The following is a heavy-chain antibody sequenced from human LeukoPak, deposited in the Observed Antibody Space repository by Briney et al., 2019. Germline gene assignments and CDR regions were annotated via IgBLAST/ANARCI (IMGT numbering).Heavy chain of an antibody. V-gene: IGHV3-53*01. CDR1: GFTVSSNY. CDR3: ARPGVTGYYYMDV. Sequence: GGSLRLSCAASGFTVSSNYMSWVRQAPGKELEWVSVIYSGGSTYYADSVKGRFTIPRDNSKNTLYLQMNSLRAEDTAVYYCARPGVTGYYYMDVWGKGTTVTVSS. CDR2: IYSGGST. J-gene: IGHJ6*03. D-gene: IGHD1-1*01.